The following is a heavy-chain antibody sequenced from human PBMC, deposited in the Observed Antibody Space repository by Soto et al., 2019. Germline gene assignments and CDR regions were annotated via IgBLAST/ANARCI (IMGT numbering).Heavy chain of an antibody. CDR3: ARDNRYNWNDEGWFDP. J-gene: IGHJ5*02. V-gene: IGHV1-8*01. D-gene: IGHD1-20*01. CDR2: MNPNSGNT. Sequence: QVQLVQSGAEVKKPGASVKVSCKASGYSFSDYDINWVRQATGQGPEWMGWMNPNSGNTGYAQKLPGRVTHNRNTSINTAYMGLSSLGSEDPAVYFCARDNRYNWNDEGWFDPWGQGTLVTVSS. CDR1: GYSFSDYD.